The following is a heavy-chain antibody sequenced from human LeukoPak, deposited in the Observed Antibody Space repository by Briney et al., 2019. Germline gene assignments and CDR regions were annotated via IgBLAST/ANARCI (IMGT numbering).Heavy chain of an antibody. J-gene: IGHJ3*02. V-gene: IGHV3-33*01. CDR2: IWHDGYNK. CDR1: GFIFRSYD. Sequence: GGSLTLSCAASGFIFRSYDMHWVRQAPGKGLEWVAVIWHDGYNKYYADSVKGRFTISRDNSKNTLYLQTNSLRVEDTAAYYCARDEGGSAFDMWGQGTMVTVSS. CDR3: ARDEGGSAFDM. D-gene: IGHD2-15*01.